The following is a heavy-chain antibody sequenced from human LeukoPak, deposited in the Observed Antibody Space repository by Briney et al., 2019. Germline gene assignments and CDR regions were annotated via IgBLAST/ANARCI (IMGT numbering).Heavy chain of an antibody. CDR3: AREDDGGRSFDY. J-gene: IGHJ4*02. Sequence: GGPLSLSCTASVFIFSSYYMHGVRQSRGKGLVCVSHINSDWSSKSYADSVRGRFTISRDNAKNTLYLQMNSLRAADTAVYYCAREDDGGRSFDYWGQGTLVTVSS. CDR1: VFIFSSYY. D-gene: IGHD4-23*01. V-gene: IGHV3-74*01. CDR2: INSDWSSK.